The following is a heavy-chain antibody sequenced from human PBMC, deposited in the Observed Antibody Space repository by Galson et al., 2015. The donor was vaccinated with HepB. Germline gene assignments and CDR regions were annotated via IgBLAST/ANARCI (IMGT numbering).Heavy chain of an antibody. V-gene: IGHV3-23*01. D-gene: IGHD6-19*01. Sequence: SLRLSCAASGFTFSSYAMNWVRQAPGKGLEWVSVISVSGGSTDYAGSVKGRFAISRDNSKNTLYLQMNSLRAEDTAVYYCAKMGINGWYSFDYWGQGTLVTVSS. CDR2: ISVSGGST. CDR1: GFTFSSYA. J-gene: IGHJ4*02. CDR3: AKMGINGWYSFDY.